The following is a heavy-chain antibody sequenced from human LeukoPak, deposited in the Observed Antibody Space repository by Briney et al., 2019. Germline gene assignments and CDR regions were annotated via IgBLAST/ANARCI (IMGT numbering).Heavy chain of an antibody. J-gene: IGHJ4*02. CDR1: GGSINSNSYY. Sequence: PSETLSLTCTVSGGSINSNSYYWGWIRQPPGKGLEWIGSVYYSGSTYYNPSLKSRVTISVDTSKNQFSLKLSSVTAADTAVYYCARQIRMGYCTNGVCYYFAYWGQGTLVTVSS. CDR3: ARQIRMGYCTNGVCYYFAY. V-gene: IGHV4-39*01. D-gene: IGHD2-8*01. CDR2: VYYSGST.